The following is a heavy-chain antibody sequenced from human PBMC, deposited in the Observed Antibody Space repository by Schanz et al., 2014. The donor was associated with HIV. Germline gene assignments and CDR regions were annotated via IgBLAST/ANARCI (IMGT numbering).Heavy chain of an antibody. CDR3: AKPEYDSSGNSQSHFDY. D-gene: IGHD3-22*01. Sequence: LVESGGGLVQPGRSLRLSCAASGFTFSTNDMHWVRQVPGKGLEWVAVISHNGNNDYYAESVKGRVTISRDNSKNTLYLQMTTLRTEDTAVYYCAKPEYDSSGNSQSHFDYWGQGTLVTVSS. CDR2: ISHNGNND. J-gene: IGHJ4*02. V-gene: IGHV3-30*18. CDR1: GFTFSTND.